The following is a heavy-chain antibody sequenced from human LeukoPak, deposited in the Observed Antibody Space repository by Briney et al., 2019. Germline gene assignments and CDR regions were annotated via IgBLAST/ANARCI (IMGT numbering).Heavy chain of an antibody. D-gene: IGHD3-22*01. CDR2: IIPIFGTA. CDR3: ATSLRYYDSSGHQGN. V-gene: IGHV1-69*06. CDR1: GGTFSSYA. Sequence: SVKVSCKASGGTFSSYAISWVRQAPGQGLEWMGGIIPIFGTANYAQKFQGRVTITADKSTSTAYMELSSLRSEDTAVYYCATSLRYYDSSGHQGNWGQGTLVTVSS. J-gene: IGHJ4*02.